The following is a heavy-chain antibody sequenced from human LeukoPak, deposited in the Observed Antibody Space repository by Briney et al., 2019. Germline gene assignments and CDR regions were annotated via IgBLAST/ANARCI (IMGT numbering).Heavy chain of an antibody. D-gene: IGHD3-10*01. J-gene: IGHJ6*03. CDR1: GFTFSSYA. Sequence: PGGSLRLSCAASGFTFSSYAMSWVRQAPGQGLEWMGGIIPIFGTANYAQKFQGRVTITADESTSTAYMELSSLRSEDTAVYYCASSYYGSGSYLYMDVWGKGTTVTISS. CDR2: IIPIFGTA. V-gene: IGHV1-69*01. CDR3: ASSYYGSGSYLYMDV.